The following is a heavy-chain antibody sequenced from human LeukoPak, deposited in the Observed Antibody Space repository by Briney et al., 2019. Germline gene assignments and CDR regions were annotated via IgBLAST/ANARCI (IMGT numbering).Heavy chain of an antibody. CDR1: GGPISSYY. CDR2: IYTSGST. Sequence: SETLSLTCTVSGGPISSYYWSWIRQPAGKGLEWIGRIYTSGSTNYNPSLKSRVTISVDKSKNQFSLKLSSVTAADTAVYYCASESTVTSDCYWGQGTLVTVSS. CDR3: ASESTVTSDCY. D-gene: IGHD4-17*01. V-gene: IGHV4-4*07. J-gene: IGHJ4*02.